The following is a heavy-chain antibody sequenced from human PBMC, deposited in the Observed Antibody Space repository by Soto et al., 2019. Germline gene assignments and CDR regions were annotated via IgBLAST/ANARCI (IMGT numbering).Heavy chain of an antibody. D-gene: IGHD6-19*01. CDR3: AKTDKFNSQSSGWANRFDY. CDR2: ITGSGGAT. Sequence: EVPLLESGGGLVQPGGSLRLFCAASGFTFSNYAMTWVRQAPGKGLEWVSTITGSGGATYYADSVKGRFTISRDNSKSTVYLQMNSLRAEDTAVYYCAKTDKFNSQSSGWANRFDYWGQGPLVTVAS. J-gene: IGHJ4*02. CDR1: GFTFSNYA. V-gene: IGHV3-23*01.